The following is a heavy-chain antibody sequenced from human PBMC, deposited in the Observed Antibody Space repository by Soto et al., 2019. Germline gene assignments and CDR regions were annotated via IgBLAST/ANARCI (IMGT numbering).Heavy chain of an antibody. V-gene: IGHV3-30-3*01. Sequence: GGSLRLSCAASGFTLRSYAIHWVRQAPGKGLEWVEVISYDGSNKYYADSVKGRVTITRDNSKNKLYLQMNSLRAEDTAVYYCARETLGYGDYDYWGQGTLVTVSS. J-gene: IGHJ4*02. CDR3: ARETLGYGDYDY. D-gene: IGHD4-17*01. CDR2: ISYDGSNK. CDR1: GFTLRSYA.